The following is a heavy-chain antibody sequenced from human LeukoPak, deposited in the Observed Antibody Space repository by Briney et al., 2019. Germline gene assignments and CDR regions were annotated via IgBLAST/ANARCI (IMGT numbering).Heavy chain of an antibody. CDR2: ISSSSSYI. J-gene: IGHJ4*02. Sequence: PGGSLRLSCVASGFTFSSYSMNWVRQAPGKGLEWVSSISSSSSYIYYADSVKGRFTISRDNAKNSPYLQMNSLRAEDTAVYYCARGSGATYSSSWYLDYWGQGTLVTVSS. D-gene: IGHD6-13*01. CDR3: ARGSGATYSSSWYLDY. CDR1: GFTFSSYS. V-gene: IGHV3-21*01.